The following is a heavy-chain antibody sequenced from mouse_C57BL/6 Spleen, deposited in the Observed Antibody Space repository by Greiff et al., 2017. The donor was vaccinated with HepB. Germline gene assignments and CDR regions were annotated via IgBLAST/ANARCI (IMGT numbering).Heavy chain of an antibody. CDR2: ISNLAYSI. D-gene: IGHD1-1*01. CDR1: GFTFSDYG. Sequence: VQRVESGGGLVQPGGSLKLSCAASGFTFSDYGMAWVRQAPRKGPEWVAFISNLAYSIYYADTVTGRFTISRENAKNTLYLEMSSLRSEDTAMYYCARKGDYYGSSYWYFDVWGTGTTVTVSS. J-gene: IGHJ1*03. V-gene: IGHV5-15*01. CDR3: ARKGDYYGSSYWYFDV.